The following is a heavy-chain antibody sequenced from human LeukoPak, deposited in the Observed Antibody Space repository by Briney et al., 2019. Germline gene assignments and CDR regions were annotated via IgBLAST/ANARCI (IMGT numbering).Heavy chain of an antibody. CDR3: ATGDDYGDYFTYY. V-gene: IGHV3-21*01. J-gene: IGHJ4*02. CDR1: KFTFSRYS. D-gene: IGHD4-17*01. CDR2: ITSSSSYI. Sequence: GGSLRLSCAASKFTFSRYSMNWVRQAPGKGLEWVSSITSSSSYIYYADSVKGRFTISRDNAKNSLFLQMNSLRAEDTAVYYCATGDDYGDYFTYYWGQGTLVTVSS.